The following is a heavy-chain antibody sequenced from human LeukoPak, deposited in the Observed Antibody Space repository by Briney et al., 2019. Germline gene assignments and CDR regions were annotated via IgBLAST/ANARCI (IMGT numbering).Heavy chain of an antibody. CDR3: ARSEESNYVVGNWFDP. D-gene: IGHD1-7*01. CDR1: GFTFSSYS. CDR2: ISSSSSYI. J-gene: IGHJ5*02. V-gene: IGHV3-21*01. Sequence: PGGSLRLSCAASGFTFSSYSMNWVRQAPGKGLEWVSSISSSSSYIYYADSVKGRFTISRDNSKNTLYLQMNSLRAEDTAVYYCARSEESNYVVGNWFDPWGQGTLVTVSS.